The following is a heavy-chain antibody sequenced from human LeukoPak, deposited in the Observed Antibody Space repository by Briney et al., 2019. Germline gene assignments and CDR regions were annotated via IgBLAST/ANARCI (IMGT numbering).Heavy chain of an antibody. CDR2: IYYSGST. V-gene: IGHV4-59*01. J-gene: IGHJ5*02. Sequence: SETLSLTCTVSGGSISSYYWSWIRQPPGKGLEWIGYIYYSGSTNYNPSLKRRVTISVDTSKNQFSLKLSSVTAADTAVYYCARDVRYYDFWSGLNWFDPWGQGTLVTVSS. CDR1: GGSISSYY. D-gene: IGHD3-3*01. CDR3: ARDVRYYDFWSGLNWFDP.